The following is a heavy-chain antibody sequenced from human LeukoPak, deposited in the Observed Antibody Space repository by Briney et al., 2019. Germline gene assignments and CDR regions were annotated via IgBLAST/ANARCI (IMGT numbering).Heavy chain of an antibody. V-gene: IGHV4-61*01. CDR3: ARGYSSGWGLYWYFDL. J-gene: IGHJ2*01. CDR2: IYCSGST. Sequence: SETLSLTCTVSGGSVSSGSYYWSWIRQPPGKGLEWIGYIYCSGSTNCNPSLKSRVTISVDTSKNQFSLKLSSVTAADTAVYYCARGYSSGWGLYWYFDLWGRGTLVTVSS. CDR1: GGSVSSGSYY. D-gene: IGHD6-19*01.